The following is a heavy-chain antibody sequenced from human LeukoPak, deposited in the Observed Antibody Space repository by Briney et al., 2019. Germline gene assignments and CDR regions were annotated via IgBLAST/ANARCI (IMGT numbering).Heavy chain of an antibody. J-gene: IGHJ4*02. Sequence: GGSLRLSCAASGFTFSSYAMSWVRQAPGKGLEWVSAISGSGGSTYYADSVKGRFTISRDNSKNTLYLQMNSLRAEDTAVYYCTKDRGGGIAAPLHWGQGTLVTVSS. CDR3: TKDRGGGIAAPLH. CDR1: GFTFSSYA. V-gene: IGHV3-23*01. CDR2: ISGSGGST. D-gene: IGHD6-13*01.